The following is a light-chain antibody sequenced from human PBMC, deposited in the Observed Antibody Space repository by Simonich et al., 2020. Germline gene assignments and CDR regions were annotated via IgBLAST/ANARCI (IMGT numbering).Light chain of an antibody. CDR1: SGYSNYK. J-gene: IGLJ3*02. V-gene: IGLV9-49*01. Sequence: QPVLTQPPSASASLGASVTLTCTLSSGYSNYKVDWYQQRPGKGPRFVMRVGTGGIVGSEGYGNPDRFSVLGSGLNRYLTIKNIQEEDESDYHCGADHGSGSNFVWVFGGGTKLTVL. CDR3: GADHGSGSNFVWV. CDR2: VGTGGIVG.